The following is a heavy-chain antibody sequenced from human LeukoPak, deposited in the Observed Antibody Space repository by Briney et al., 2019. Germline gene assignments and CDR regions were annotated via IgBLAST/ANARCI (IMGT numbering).Heavy chain of an antibody. J-gene: IGHJ3*02. CDR1: GGTFSSYA. V-gene: IGHV1-69*06. D-gene: IGHD1-26*01. CDR2: NIPIFGTA. Sequence: SVKVSCKASGGTFSSYAISWVRQAPGQGLEWMGGNIPIFGTANYAQKLQGRVTITADKSTSTAYMELSSLRSEDTAVYYCARVMSGSYLQENDAFDIWGQGTMVTVSS. CDR3: ARVMSGSYLQENDAFDI.